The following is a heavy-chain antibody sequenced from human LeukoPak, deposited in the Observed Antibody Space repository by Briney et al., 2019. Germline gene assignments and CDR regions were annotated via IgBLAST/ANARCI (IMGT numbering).Heavy chain of an antibody. CDR1: GGTFSSYA. Sequence: SVMVSCKASGGTFSSYAISWVRQAPGQGLEWMGGIIPIFGTANYAQKFQGRVTITTDESTSTAYMELSSLRSEDTAVYYCARGGEYGVVPAAQYDYWGQGTLVTVSS. J-gene: IGHJ4*02. CDR3: ARGGEYGVVPAAQYDY. V-gene: IGHV1-69*05. CDR2: IIPIFGTA. D-gene: IGHD2-2*01.